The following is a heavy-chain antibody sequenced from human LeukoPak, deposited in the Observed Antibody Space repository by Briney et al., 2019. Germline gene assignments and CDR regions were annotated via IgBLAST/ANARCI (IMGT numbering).Heavy chain of an antibody. CDR1: GYIFTGQY. CDR2: ISAYNGNT. Sequence: ASVRVSCKASGYIFTGQYMHWVRQAPGQGLEWMGWISAYNGNTNYAQKLQGRVTMTTDTSTSTAYMELRSLRSDDTAVYYCARSAATAMVTYYFDYWGQGTLVTVSS. D-gene: IGHD5-18*01. J-gene: IGHJ4*02. V-gene: IGHV1-18*01. CDR3: ARSAATAMVTYYFDY.